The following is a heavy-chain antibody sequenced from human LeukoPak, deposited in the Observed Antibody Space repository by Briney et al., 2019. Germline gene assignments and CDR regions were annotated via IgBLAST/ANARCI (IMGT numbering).Heavy chain of an antibody. J-gene: IGHJ3*01. D-gene: IGHD3-9*01. CDR2: IYYSGST. Sequence: SETLSLTCTVSGGSISSSSYYWGWIRQPPGKGLEWIGSIYYSGSTYYNPSLKSRVTISVDTSKNQFSLKLSSVTAADTAVYYCARDEADFDWFLFWGQGTMVTVSS. CDR1: GGSISSSSYY. CDR3: ARDEADFDWFLF. V-gene: IGHV4-39*07.